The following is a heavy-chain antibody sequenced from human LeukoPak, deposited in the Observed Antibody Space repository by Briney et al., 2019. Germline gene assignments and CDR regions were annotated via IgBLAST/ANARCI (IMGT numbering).Heavy chain of an antibody. CDR3: AKGYNWNPREGWFDP. D-gene: IGHD1-20*01. Sequence: PGGSLRLSCAASGFTFSSYGMHWVRQAPGKGLEWVAVIWYDGSNKYYADSVKGRFTISRDNSKKTLYLQINSLRAEDTAVYYCAKGYNWNPREGWFDPWGQGTLVTVSS. J-gene: IGHJ5*02. V-gene: IGHV3-33*06. CDR1: GFTFSSYG. CDR2: IWYDGSNK.